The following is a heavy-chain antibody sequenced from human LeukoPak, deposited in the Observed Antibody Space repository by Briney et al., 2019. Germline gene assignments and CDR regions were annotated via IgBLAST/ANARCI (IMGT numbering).Heavy chain of an antibody. Sequence: PGRSLRLSCAASGFTFSSYAMHWVRQAPGKGLEWVAVISYDGSNKYCADSVKGRFTISRDNSKNTLYLQMNSLRAEDTAVYYCARDRRNIVVVTAIFFAFDIWGQGTMVTVSS. J-gene: IGHJ3*02. CDR3: ARDRRNIVVVTAIFFAFDI. D-gene: IGHD2-21*02. V-gene: IGHV3-30-3*01. CDR2: ISYDGSNK. CDR1: GFTFSSYA.